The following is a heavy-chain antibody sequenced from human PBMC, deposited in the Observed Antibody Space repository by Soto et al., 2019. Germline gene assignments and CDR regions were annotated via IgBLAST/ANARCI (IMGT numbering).Heavy chain of an antibody. CDR3: ASNLLVYYCYSGMDV. CDR1: GGTFSSYA. V-gene: IGHV1-69*12. CDR2: IIPIFGTA. J-gene: IGHJ6*02. Sequence: QVQLVQSGAEVKKPGSSVKVSCKASGGTFSSYAISWVRQAPGQGLEWMGGIIPIFGTANYAQKFQGRVTIXXDXSXXTAYMELSSLRSEDTAVYYCASNLLVYYCYSGMDVWGQGTTVTVSS. D-gene: IGHD2-15*01.